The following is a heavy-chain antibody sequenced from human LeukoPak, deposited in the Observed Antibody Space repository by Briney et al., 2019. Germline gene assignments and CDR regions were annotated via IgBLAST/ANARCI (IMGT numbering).Heavy chain of an antibody. D-gene: IGHD2-2*01. Sequence: PGEFLRISCKGSGYSFTSYWISCVRQMPGEGLEWMGRFDRSSSYTNYSLSFQGNVTISADKSISTAYLQWSRLKASDTAMYYCARYCSSTSCRSSYYGMDVWGQGTTVTVSS. CDR3: ARYCSSTSCRSSYYGMDV. V-gene: IGHV5-10-1*01. CDR1: GYSFTSYW. CDR2: FDRSSSYT. J-gene: IGHJ6*02.